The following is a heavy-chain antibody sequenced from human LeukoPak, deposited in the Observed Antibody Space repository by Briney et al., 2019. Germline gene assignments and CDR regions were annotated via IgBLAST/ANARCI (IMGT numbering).Heavy chain of an antibody. Sequence: QTGGSLRLSCAASGFTVSSNYMSWVRQAPGKGLEWVAVISFDGTYENYADSVKGRFTISRDNSQNTVYLQMNSLRAEDTAVYYCARIGTPGGAYSWLDPWGQGTLVTVSS. CDR3: ARIGTPGGAYSWLDP. D-gene: IGHD1-1*01. J-gene: IGHJ5*02. V-gene: IGHV3-30*03. CDR1: GFTVSSNY. CDR2: ISFDGTYE.